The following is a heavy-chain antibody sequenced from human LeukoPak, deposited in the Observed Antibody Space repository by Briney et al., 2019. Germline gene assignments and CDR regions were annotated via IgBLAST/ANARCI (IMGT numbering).Heavy chain of an antibody. D-gene: IGHD3-10*01. V-gene: IGHV5-51*01. CDR2: IYPGDSET. Sequence: GKSLKISCKGSGYSFSSQWIGWVRQMPGKGLEWMGVIYPGDSETRYSPSFQGQVTISADKSISTAYLQWSSLKASDSAMYYCARLLWFGEGQGFDIWGQGTMVTGSS. CDR3: ARLLWFGEGQGFDI. J-gene: IGHJ3*02. CDR1: GYSFSSQW.